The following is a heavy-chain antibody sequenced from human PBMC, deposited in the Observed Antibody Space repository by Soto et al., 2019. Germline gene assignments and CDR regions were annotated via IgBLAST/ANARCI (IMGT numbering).Heavy chain of an antibody. CDR1: GYSISGGYY. Sequence: SETLSLTCAVSGYSISGGYYWGWIRQPPGKGLEWIGSMYHSGSTYYNPSLKSRVTISVDTSKNQFSLKLSSVTAADTAVYYCARDAITAVRGVNSWFDPWGQGT. V-gene: IGHV4-38-2*02. J-gene: IGHJ5*02. D-gene: IGHD3-10*01. CDR3: ARDAITAVRGVNSWFDP. CDR2: MYHSGST.